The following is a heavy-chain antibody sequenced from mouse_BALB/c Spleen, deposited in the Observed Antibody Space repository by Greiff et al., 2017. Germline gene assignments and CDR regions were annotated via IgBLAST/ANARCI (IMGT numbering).Heavy chain of an antibody. V-gene: IGHV1-9*01. CDR2: IIPGSGST. CDR1: GYTFSSYC. CDR3: ARKGTARDTIAY. J-gene: IGHJ3*01. D-gene: IGHD3-2*01. Sequence: VQLQQSGAELMKPGASVKISCKATGYTFSSYCIEWVKQRPGHGLEWIGEIIPGSGSTNYNEKFKGKATFTADTSSNTAYMELSRLPSEDSAVYYCARKGTARDTIAYWGQGTLVTVSA.